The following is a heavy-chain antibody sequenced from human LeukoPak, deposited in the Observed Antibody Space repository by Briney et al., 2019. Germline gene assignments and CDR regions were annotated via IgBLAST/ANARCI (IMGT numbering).Heavy chain of an antibody. V-gene: IGHV4-61*01. CDR1: GGSISSSSYY. J-gene: IGHJ4*02. CDR3: ARHSSGYSSSPNFDY. Sequence: SETLSLTCTVSGGSISSSSYYWSWIRQPPGKGLEWIGYIYYSGSTNYNPSLKSRVTISVDTSKNQFSLKLSSVTAADTAVYYCARHSSGYSSSPNFDYWGQGTLVTVSS. D-gene: IGHD6-13*01. CDR2: IYYSGST.